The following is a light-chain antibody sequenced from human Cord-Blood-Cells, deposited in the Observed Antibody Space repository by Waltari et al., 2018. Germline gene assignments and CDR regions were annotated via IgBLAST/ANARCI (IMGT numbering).Light chain of an antibody. J-gene: IGLJ2*01. Sequence: QSALPQPASVSGSPGQPITISCTGTSSDVGGYNYVSWYHQHPGKAPTRMIYDVSNRPSGVSNRFSGSKSGNTASLTISGLQAEDEADYYCSSYTSSSTLDVVFGGGTKLTVL. CDR2: DVS. CDR1: SSDVGGYNY. V-gene: IGLV2-14*01. CDR3: SSYTSSSTLDVV.